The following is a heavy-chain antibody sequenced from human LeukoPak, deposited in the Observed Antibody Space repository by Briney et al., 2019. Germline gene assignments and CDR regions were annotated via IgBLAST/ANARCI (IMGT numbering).Heavy chain of an antibody. Sequence: PSETLSLTCTVSGGSISSGGYYWSWVRQHPEKGLEWIGYIYYSGTAYYIPSLKSRVTISVDTSKNQFSLKLSSVTAADTAVYYCARRSYDGSGYYYVDYWGQGTLVTVSS. D-gene: IGHD3-22*01. CDR1: GGSISSGGYY. J-gene: IGHJ4*02. CDR2: IYYSGTA. CDR3: ARRSYDGSGYYYVDY. V-gene: IGHV4-31*03.